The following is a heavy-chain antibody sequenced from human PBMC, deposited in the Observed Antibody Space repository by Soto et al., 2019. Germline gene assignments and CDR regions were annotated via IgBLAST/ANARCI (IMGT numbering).Heavy chain of an antibody. CDR3: ARETGLLWFGEPTSADY. Sequence: ASVKVSCKASGYTFSSYGISWVRQAPGQGLEWMGWISAYNGNTNYAQKLQGRVTMTTDTSTSTAYMELRSLRSDDTAVCYCARETGLLWFGEPTSADYWGQGTLVTVSS. D-gene: IGHD3-10*01. CDR2: ISAYNGNT. J-gene: IGHJ4*02. V-gene: IGHV1-18*01. CDR1: GYTFSSYG.